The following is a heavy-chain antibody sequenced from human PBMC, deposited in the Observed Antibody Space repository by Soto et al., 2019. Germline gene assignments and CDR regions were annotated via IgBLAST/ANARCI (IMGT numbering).Heavy chain of an antibody. D-gene: IGHD6-19*01. CDR3: ARGVGLAPTADYYYYGMDV. CDR2: MNPNSGNT. Sequence: ASVKVSCKASGYTFTSYDINWVRQGTGRGLEWMGWMNPNSGNTGYAQKVQGRVTMTRNTSISTAYMELSSLRSEDTAVYYCARGVGLAPTADYYYYGMDVWGQGTTVTVSS. CDR1: GYTFTSYD. V-gene: IGHV1-8*01. J-gene: IGHJ6*02.